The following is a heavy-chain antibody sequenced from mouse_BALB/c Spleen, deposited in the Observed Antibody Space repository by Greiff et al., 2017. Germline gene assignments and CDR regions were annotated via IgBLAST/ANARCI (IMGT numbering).Heavy chain of an antibody. D-gene: IGHD2-14*01. CDR3: AREGYDDGSFAY. CDR2: ISYDGSN. CDR1: GYSITSGYY. J-gene: IGHJ3*01. Sequence: EVKLQESGPGLVKPSQSLSLTCSVTGYSITSGYYWNWIRQFPGNKLEWMGYISYDGSNNYNPSLKNRISITRDTSKNQFFLKLNSVTTEDTATYYCAREGYDDGSFAYWGQGTLVTVSA. V-gene: IGHV3-6*02.